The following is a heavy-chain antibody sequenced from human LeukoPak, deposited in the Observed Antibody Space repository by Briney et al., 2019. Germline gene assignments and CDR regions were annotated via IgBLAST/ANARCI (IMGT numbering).Heavy chain of an antibody. CDR2: ISYDGSNK. J-gene: IGHJ4*02. Sequence: GGSLRLSCAASGFTFSSYAMHWVRQAPGKGLEWVAVISYDGSNKYYADSVKGRFTISRDNSKNTLYLQMNSLRAEDTAVYYCARESRVFGFDYWAREPWSPSPQ. CDR1: GFTFSSYA. D-gene: IGHD6-13*01. V-gene: IGHV3-30*01. CDR3: ARESRVFGFDY.